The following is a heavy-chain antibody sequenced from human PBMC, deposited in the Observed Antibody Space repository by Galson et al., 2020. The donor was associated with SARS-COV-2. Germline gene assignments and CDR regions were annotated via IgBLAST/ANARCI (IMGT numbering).Heavy chain of an antibody. CDR3: AKDSGYSYGGYSFDI. CDR1: GFTFSSYA. CDR2: ISGSGGST. V-gene: IGHV3-23*01. D-gene: IGHD5-18*01. J-gene: IGHJ3*02. Sequence: GESLKISCAASGFTFSSYAMSWVRQAPGKGLEWVSAISGSGGSTYYADSVKGRFTISRDNSKNTLYLQMNSLRAEDTAVYYCAKDSGYSYGGYSFDIWGQGTMVTVSS.